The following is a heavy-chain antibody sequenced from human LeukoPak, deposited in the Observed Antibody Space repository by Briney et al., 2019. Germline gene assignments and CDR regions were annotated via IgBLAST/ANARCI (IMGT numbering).Heavy chain of an antibody. CDR2: IGSSSSPI. V-gene: IGHV3-21*01. CDR3: ARNTVTYDY. CDR1: GFTFSTHT. Sequence: GGSLRLSCAASGFTFSTHTMNWVRQAPGKGLEWVSSIGSSSSPIYYADSVKGRFTVSRDNARNSLYLQMNSLRAEDTAVYYCARNTVTYDYWGQGTLVTVSS. J-gene: IGHJ4*02. D-gene: IGHD4-17*01.